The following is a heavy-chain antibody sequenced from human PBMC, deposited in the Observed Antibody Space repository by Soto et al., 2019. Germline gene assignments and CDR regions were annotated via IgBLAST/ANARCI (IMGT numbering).Heavy chain of an antibody. CDR2: IGTAGDT. CDR1: GFTFSSYY. J-gene: IGHJ6*01. CDR3: ARSPLGCVPRYCSSTSAFYGMDV. V-gene: IGHV3-13*01. Sequence: GCLKRSCAASGFTFSSYYMHWVLQATGKGLEWVSAIGTAGDTYYPGSVKGRFTISRENAKNSLYLQMNSLRAGDTAVYYCARSPLGCVPRYCSSTSAFYGMDVWGQGTTVTVSS. D-gene: IGHD2-2*01.